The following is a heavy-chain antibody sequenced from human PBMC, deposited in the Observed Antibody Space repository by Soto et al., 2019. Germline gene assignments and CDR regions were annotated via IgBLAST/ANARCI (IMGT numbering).Heavy chain of an antibody. CDR3: ARDRDYYDSSGILDY. V-gene: IGHV3-33*01. CDR2: IWYDGNNK. D-gene: IGHD3-22*01. J-gene: IGHJ4*02. CDR1: GFTFSNYG. Sequence: PVVSLRPSFQPSGFTFSNYGLHGVGQAPGKGLEWVAVIWYDGNNKYYADSVKGRFTISRDNSKNTLYLQMNSLRAEDTAVYYCARDRDYYDSSGILDYWGQGT.